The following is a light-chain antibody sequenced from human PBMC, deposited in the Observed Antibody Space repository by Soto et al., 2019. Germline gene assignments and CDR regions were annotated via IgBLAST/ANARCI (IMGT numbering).Light chain of an antibody. CDR3: QQYYDWPRT. J-gene: IGKJ1*01. Sequence: EIVMSQSPATLSVSAGERATLSCRASQSVSSNLAWYQQKPGQAPRLLIYGESARATGIPARFSGSGSGTEFTLTISSLQSEDFAVYFCQQYYDWPRTFGQGTKV. CDR1: QSVSSN. V-gene: IGKV3-15*01. CDR2: GES.